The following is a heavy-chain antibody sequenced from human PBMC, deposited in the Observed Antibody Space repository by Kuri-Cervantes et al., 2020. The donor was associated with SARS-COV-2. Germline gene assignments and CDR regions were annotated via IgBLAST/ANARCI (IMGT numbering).Heavy chain of an antibody. CDR3: ARHYAFDRFHK. CDR1: GASISSSTYY. D-gene: IGHD3-9*01. J-gene: IGHJ4*02. CDR2: IYESGDT. Sequence: SETLSLTCTVSGASISSSTYYWGWIRQSPGKGLEWLGSIYESGDTYYSSSLKSRLRLSVDTSKNQFSLKLTSVTAADTAKYYRARHYAFDRFHKWGQGTQVTVSS. V-gene: IGHV4-39*01.